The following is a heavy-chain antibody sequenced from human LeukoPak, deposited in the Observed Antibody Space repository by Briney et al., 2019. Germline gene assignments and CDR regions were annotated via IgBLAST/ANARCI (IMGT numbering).Heavy chain of an antibody. CDR3: ASDNGGDWFDP. D-gene: IGHD4-23*01. CDR1: GGTFSSYA. V-gene: IGHV1-69*04. CDR2: IIPIFGIA. Sequence: ASVKVSCKASGGTFSSYAISWVRQAPGQGLEWMGRIIPIFGIANYAQKFQGRVTITADKSTSTAYMELSSLRSEDTAVYYCASDNGGDWFDPWGQGTLVTVSS. J-gene: IGHJ5*02.